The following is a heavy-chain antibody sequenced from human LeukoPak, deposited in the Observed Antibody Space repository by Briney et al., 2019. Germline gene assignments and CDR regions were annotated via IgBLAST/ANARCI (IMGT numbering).Heavy chain of an antibody. CDR2: ISSSSSYI. D-gene: IGHD2-2*01. CDR1: GFTFSSYS. V-gene: IGHV3-21*04. CDR3: ARNRGSTGYYYYYMDV. J-gene: IGHJ6*03. Sequence: PGGSLRLSCAASGFTFSSYSMNWVRQAPGKGLEWVSSISSSSSYIYYADSVKGRFTISRDNAKNSLYLQMNSLRAEDTAVYYCARNRGSTGYYYYYMDVWGKGTTVTVSS.